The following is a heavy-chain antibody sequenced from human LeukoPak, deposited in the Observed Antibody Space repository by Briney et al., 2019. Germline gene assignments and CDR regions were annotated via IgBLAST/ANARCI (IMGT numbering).Heavy chain of an antibody. Sequence: SETLSLTCAVSGGSISSSNWWSWVRQPPGKGLEWIGEIYHSGSTNYNPSLKSRVTISVDTSKNQFSLKLSSVTAADTAVYYCARTRELRGGPDYWGQGTLVTVSS. D-gene: IGHD1-26*01. J-gene: IGHJ4*02. V-gene: IGHV4-4*02. CDR2: IYHSGST. CDR3: ARTRELRGGPDY. CDR1: GGSISSSNW.